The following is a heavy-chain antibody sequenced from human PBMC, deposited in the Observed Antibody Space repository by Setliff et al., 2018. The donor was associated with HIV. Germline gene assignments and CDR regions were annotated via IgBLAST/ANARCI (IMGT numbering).Heavy chain of an antibody. CDR3: AREVPSNTGSYYKKY. CDR2: ISANGKK. Sequence: ASVKVSCKAAGYTFSRYGISWVRQTPGQGLEWMGWISANGKKYYSPRVHDRLSLTIDISTTTAHLQLRNLRSDDTAVYFCAREVPSNTGSYYKKYWGQGTLVTVSS. CDR1: GYTFSRYG. J-gene: IGHJ4*02. D-gene: IGHD3-10*01. V-gene: IGHV1-18*01.